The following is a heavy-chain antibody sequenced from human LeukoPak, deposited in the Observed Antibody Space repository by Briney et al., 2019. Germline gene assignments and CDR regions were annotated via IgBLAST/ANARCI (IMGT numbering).Heavy chain of an antibody. D-gene: IGHD6-13*01. CDR2: VYYTGST. CDR1: GGSISSYY. V-gene: IGHV4-59*01. J-gene: IGHJ3*01. Sequence: SETLSLTCTVSGGSISSYYWSWVRQPPGKGLEWIGFVYYTGSTNYSPSLKSRVTISVDTSKNQFSLKLRSVTAADTAVYYCARISSSDWYNERGAFDVWGQGTMVTVSS. CDR3: ARISSSDWYNERGAFDV.